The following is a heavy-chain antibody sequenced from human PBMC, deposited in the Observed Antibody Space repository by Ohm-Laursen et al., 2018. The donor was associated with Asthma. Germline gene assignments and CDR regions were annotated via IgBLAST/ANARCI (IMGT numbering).Heavy chain of an antibody. J-gene: IGHJ4*02. CDR2: ISHDGSNK. D-gene: IGHD3-22*01. Sequence: SLRLSCSASGFTFSSYGMHWVRQAPGKGLEWVAVISHDGSNKYYADSVKGRFTISRDNSKNTLYLQMNSLRAEDTAVYYCAKDFDSSGYYLYYFDYWGQGTLVTVSS. CDR3: AKDFDSSGYYLYYFDY. V-gene: IGHV3-30*18. CDR1: GFTFSSYG.